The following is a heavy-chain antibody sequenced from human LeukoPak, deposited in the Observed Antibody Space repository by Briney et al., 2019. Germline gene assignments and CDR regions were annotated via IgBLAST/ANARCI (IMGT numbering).Heavy chain of an antibody. CDR2: SNAGNGNT. D-gene: IGHD4-17*01. V-gene: IGHV1-3*02. CDR1: GYTFTSYA. CDR3: TRGGRYGDDAFDI. Sequence: ASVKVSCRASGYTFTSYAMHWVRQAPGQRLEWMGWSNAGNGNTKYSQEFQGRVTITRDTSASTAYMELSSLRSEDMAVYYCTRGGRYGDDAFDIWGQGTMVTVSS. J-gene: IGHJ3*02.